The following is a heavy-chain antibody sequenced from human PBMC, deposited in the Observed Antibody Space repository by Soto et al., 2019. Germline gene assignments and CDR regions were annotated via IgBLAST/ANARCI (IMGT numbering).Heavy chain of an antibody. J-gene: IGHJ3*02. D-gene: IGHD2-2*01. CDR1: SFTFSSYG. V-gene: IGHV3-33*01. Sequence: PGGSLRLSCAASSFTFSSYGMHWVRQAPGKGLEWVALIWFDGIDKYYTDSVKGRFTISRDNSKNTLYLQMNSMRAEDTAVYYCVRLYCSSSSCYSVGAFDIRGQGTMVTVSS. CDR2: IWFDGIDK. CDR3: VRLYCSSSSCYSVGAFDI.